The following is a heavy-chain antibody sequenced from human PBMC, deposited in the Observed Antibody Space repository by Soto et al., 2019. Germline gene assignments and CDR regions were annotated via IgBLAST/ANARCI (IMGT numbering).Heavy chain of an antibody. D-gene: IGHD3-22*01. V-gene: IGHV1-2*04. CDR1: GYTLTELP. CDR3: ARDPAGMSSGYYGFDY. CDR2: INPKSGGT. J-gene: IGHJ4*02. Sequence: SVKVSCKVSGYTLTELPMHWVRQAPGQGLEWMGWINPKSGGTNYAQKFRGWVTMTRDTSISTAYMELSRLRSDDTAVYYCARDPAGMSSGYYGFDYWGQGTLVTVSS.